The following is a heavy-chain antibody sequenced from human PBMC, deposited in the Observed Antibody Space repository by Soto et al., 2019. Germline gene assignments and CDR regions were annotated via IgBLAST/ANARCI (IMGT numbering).Heavy chain of an antibody. CDR1: GDSVSSDSAA. V-gene: IGHV6-1*01. Sequence: SQTLSLTCAISGDSVSSDSAAWNWIRQSPSRELEWLGRTYYRSKWYNDYALSVKSRITINPDTSTNQFSLQLKSVTPEDMFVYYCARSPPVIGANWFDPWGQGTLVTVSS. D-gene: IGHD1-26*01. CDR2: TYYRSKWYN. CDR3: ARSPPVIGANWFDP. J-gene: IGHJ5*02.